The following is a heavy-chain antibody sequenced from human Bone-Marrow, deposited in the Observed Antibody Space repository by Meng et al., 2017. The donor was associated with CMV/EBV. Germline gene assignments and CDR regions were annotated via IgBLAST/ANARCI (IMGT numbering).Heavy chain of an antibody. D-gene: IGHD3-3*01. CDR2: INHSGST. Sequence: SQTLSLTCAVYGGSFSGYYWSWIRQPPGKGLEWIGEINHSGSTNYNPSLKSRVTISVDTSKNQFSLKLSSVTAADTAVYYCARGYSKRSIFGVVIGWLRDYGMDVCGQGTTVAVSS. CDR1: GGSFSGYY. J-gene: IGHJ6*02. V-gene: IGHV4-34*01. CDR3: ARGYSKRSIFGVVIGWLRDYGMDV.